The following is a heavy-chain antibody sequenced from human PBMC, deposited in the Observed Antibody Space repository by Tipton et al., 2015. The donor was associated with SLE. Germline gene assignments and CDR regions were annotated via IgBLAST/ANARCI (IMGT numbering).Heavy chain of an antibody. J-gene: IGHJ2*01. CDR2: IYTSGST. D-gene: IGHD4-17*01. V-gene: IGHV4-61*09. CDR1: GGSISSGSYY. Sequence: TLSLTCTVSGGSISSGSYYWSWIRQPAGKGLEWIGHIYTSGSTNYNPSLKSRVTISVDTSKNQFSLKLSSVTVADTAVYYCARTVGDYGYFDLWGRGTLVTVSS. CDR3: ARTVGDYGYFDL.